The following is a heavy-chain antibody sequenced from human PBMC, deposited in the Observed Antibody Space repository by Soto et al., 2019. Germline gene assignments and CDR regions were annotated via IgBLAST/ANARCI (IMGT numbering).Heavy chain of an antibody. Sequence: QVQLVESGGGVVQPGRSLRLSCAASGFTFSGYGMHWVRQAPGKGLEWVAVISNDALNKYYADSVKGRFAISRDDSRNTLYLQMNSLRAEDTAVYYCARRRRDYYYYYGMDVWGQGTTVTVSS. CDR1: GFTFSGYG. J-gene: IGHJ6*02. CDR3: ARRRRDYYYYYGMDV. V-gene: IGHV3-30*03. CDR2: ISNDALNK.